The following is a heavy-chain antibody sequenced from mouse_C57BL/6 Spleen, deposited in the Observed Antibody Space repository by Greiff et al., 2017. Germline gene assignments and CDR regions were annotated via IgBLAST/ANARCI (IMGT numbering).Heavy chain of an antibody. D-gene: IGHD4-1*01. Sequence: QVQLQQSGAELVKPGASVKLSCKASGYTFTEYTLHWVKQRPGQGLEWIGWFYPGSGSIKYNEKFKDKATVTVDKANSTVYMELSRLTSDDSAVYFCARDKDNWRAYDYDYWGQGATLTVSS. J-gene: IGHJ2*01. CDR1: GYTFTEYT. CDR3: ARDKDNWRAYDYDY. V-gene: IGHV1-62-2*01. CDR2: FYPGSGSI.